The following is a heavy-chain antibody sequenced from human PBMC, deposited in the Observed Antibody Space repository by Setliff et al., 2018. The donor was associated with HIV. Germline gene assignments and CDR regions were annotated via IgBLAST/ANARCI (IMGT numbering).Heavy chain of an antibody. CDR1: GFTFNTYG. CDR3: ARGFSGWYGLDY. V-gene: IGHV3-33*01. Sequence: GGSLRLSCAASGFTFNTYGMHWVRQAPGKGLEWVAVIWYDGSNKYYADSVKGRFTISRDNSQNTLYLQMNSLRAEDTAVYYCARGFSGWYGLDYCGQGTLVTVSS. CDR2: IWYDGSNK. D-gene: IGHD6-19*01. J-gene: IGHJ4*02.